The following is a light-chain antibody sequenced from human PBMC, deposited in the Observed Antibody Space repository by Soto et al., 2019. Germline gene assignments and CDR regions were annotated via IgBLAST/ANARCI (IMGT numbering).Light chain of an antibody. CDR3: QQYNTYSWT. Sequence: EIILTQSPDTLSLSPGERATLSCRASRGVSANYLAWYQQKPGQAPTLLIYGASIRAAGIPDRFSGSGSGTEFALTISSLQPADFATYYCQQYNTYSWTFGQGTKVDIK. J-gene: IGKJ1*01. CDR2: GAS. CDR1: RGVSANY. V-gene: IGKV3-20*01.